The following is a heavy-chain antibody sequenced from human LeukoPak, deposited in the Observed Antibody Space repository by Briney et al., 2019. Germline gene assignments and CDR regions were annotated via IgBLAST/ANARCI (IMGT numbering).Heavy chain of an antibody. D-gene: IGHD4-23*01. CDR2: ISGSGGIT. Sequence: PGGSLRLSCAASGFTFSSYAINWVRQAPGKGLEWVSGISGSGGITDYADSVKGRFTISGDNSKNTLYLQMNSLRAEDTAVYYCAKDTDGGPTVGYFDYWGQGTLVTVSS. J-gene: IGHJ4*02. CDR3: AKDTDGGPTVGYFDY. V-gene: IGHV3-23*01. CDR1: GFTFSSYA.